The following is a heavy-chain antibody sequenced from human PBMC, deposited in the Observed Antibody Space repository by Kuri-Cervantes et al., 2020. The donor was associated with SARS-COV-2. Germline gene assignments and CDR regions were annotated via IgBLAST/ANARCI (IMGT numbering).Heavy chain of an antibody. Sequence: ESLKISCAVYGGSFSGYYWSWIRQPPGKGLEWIGEINHSGSTNYNPSLKSRVTISVDKSKNQFSLKLSSVTAADTAVYYCARDQRVFGVAPGIWFDPWGQGTLVTVSS. CDR2: INHSGST. J-gene: IGHJ5*02. CDR3: ARDQRVFGVAPGIWFDP. D-gene: IGHD3-3*01. V-gene: IGHV4-34*01. CDR1: GGSFSGYY.